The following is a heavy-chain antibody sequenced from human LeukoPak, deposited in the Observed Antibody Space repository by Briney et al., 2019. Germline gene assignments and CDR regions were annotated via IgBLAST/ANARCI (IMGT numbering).Heavy chain of an antibody. CDR3: ARDRGYCSSTSCYSSWFDP. Sequence: PGGSLRLSCAASGFTSSSYWMHWVRQAPGKGLVWVSRINSDGSSTSYADSVKGRFTISRDNAKNTLYLQMNSLRAEDTAVYYCARDRGYCSSTSCYSSWFDPWGQGTLVTVSS. CDR1: GFTSSSYW. V-gene: IGHV3-74*01. CDR2: INSDGSST. D-gene: IGHD2-2*01. J-gene: IGHJ5*02.